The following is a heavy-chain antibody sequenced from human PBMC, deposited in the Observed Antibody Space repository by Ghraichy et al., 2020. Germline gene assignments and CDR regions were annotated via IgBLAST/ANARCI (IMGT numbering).Heavy chain of an antibody. CDR1: GLTVSNNY. D-gene: IGHD1-26*01. V-gene: IGHV3-53*04. CDR3: VGASIGETYYGHYYGMDV. J-gene: IGHJ6*02. CDR2: IYTSGTS. Sequence: GGSLRLSCAASGLTVSNNYMNWVRQAPGKGLEWVSIIYTSGTSYYADSVRGRFTISCHISKNTVYLQMNSLRLEDTARDYCVGASIGETYYGHYYGMDVCGQRTTVTVSS.